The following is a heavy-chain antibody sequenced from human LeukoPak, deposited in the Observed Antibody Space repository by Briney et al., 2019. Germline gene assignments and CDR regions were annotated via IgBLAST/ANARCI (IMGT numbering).Heavy chain of an antibody. V-gene: IGHV5-51*01. CDR3: ARRFSHFGAFDI. J-gene: IGHJ3*02. CDR1: GYTFTSYW. Sequence: GESLKISCKGSGYTFTSYWIGWVRQMPGKGLEFMGIIYPGDSDTRYSPSFQGQVTISVDKSINTAYLQWSSLKASDSAMYYCARRFSHFGAFDIWGQGTMVTVSS. CDR2: IYPGDSDT. D-gene: IGHD3-3*02.